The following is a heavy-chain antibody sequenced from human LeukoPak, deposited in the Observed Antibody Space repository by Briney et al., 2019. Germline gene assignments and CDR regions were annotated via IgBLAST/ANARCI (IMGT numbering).Heavy chain of an antibody. CDR3: ARERRSSSQHY. CDR2: IYHSGST. Sequence: PSETLSLTCTVSGYSISSGYYWGWIRQPPGKGLEWIGSIYHSGSTYSNPSLKSRVTISVDTSKDQFSLKLSSVTAADTAVYYCARERRSSSQHYWGQGTLVTVSS. CDR1: GYSISSGYY. J-gene: IGHJ4*02. V-gene: IGHV4-38-2*02. D-gene: IGHD6-13*01.